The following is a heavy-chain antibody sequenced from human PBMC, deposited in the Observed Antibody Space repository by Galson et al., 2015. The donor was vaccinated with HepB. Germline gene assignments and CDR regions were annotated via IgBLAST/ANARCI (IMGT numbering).Heavy chain of an antibody. CDR2: INAGNGNT. CDR1: GDTFTSYA. V-gene: IGHV1-3*01. CDR3: ARGGYCSSTSCYRLDP. D-gene: IGHD2-2*01. Sequence: SVKVSCKASGDTFTSYAMHWVRQAPGQRLDWMGWINAGNGNTKFSQKFQGRVTITRDTSANTAYMELNSLTSEDTAVYYCARGGYCSSTSCYRLDPWGQGTLVTVSS. J-gene: IGHJ5*02.